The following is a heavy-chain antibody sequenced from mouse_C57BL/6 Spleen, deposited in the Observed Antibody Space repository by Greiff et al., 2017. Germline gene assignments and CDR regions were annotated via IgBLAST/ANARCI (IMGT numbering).Heavy chain of an antibody. D-gene: IGHD1-1*01. CDR1: GYAFSGYW. V-gene: IGHV1-80*01. Sequence: QVQLQQSGAELVKPGASVKISCKASGYAFSGYWMNWVKQRPGKGLEWIGQIYPGDGGTNYNGKFKGKATLTADKSSSTAYMQLRSLTSEDSAVYFCARWDSSPLYAVDYWGQGTSVTVSS. J-gene: IGHJ4*01. CDR3: ARWDSSPLYAVDY. CDR2: IYPGDGGT.